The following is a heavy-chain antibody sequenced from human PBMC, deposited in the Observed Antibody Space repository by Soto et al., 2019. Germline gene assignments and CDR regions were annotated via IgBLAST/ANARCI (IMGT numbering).Heavy chain of an antibody. J-gene: IGHJ2*01. D-gene: IGHD6-19*01. CDR2: TYYRSKWYN. CDR3: AREGSGFHWYFDL. V-gene: IGHV6-1*01. Sequence: QVQLQQSGPGLVKPSQTLSLVCSISGDSVSSTSATWSWIRQSPSRGLEWLGRTYYRSKWYNDYEVSVNSRIALSPDTSTSPLCLHLSSLSPEGTALYFCAREGSGFHWYFDLWGRGPLVTLSS. CDR1: GDSVSSTSAT.